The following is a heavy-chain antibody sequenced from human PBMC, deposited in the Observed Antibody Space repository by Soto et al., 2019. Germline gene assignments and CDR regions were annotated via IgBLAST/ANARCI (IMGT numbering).Heavy chain of an antibody. Sequence: GGSLRVSCAASLFTFSNAAMCGVRQAPGKGLERVSTFSTSGGSTYNPDSVKDRFTISRDNSKNTLYLEMNSLRAEDTAVYYCARRTNGYFAYWGQGALVTVSS. CDR2: FSTSGGST. CDR1: LFTFSNAA. V-gene: IGHV3-23*01. CDR3: ARRTNGYFAY. D-gene: IGHD2-8*01. J-gene: IGHJ4*02.